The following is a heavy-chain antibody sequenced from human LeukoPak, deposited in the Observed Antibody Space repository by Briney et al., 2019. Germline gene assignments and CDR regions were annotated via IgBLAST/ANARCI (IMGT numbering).Heavy chain of an antibody. CDR1: GFTFSSYA. CDR3: ARELREGSSGWFYYYYGMDV. J-gene: IGHJ6*02. CDR2: ISYDGSNK. D-gene: IGHD6-19*01. Sequence: GGSLRLSCAASGFTFSSYAMHWVRQAPGKGLEWVAVISYDGSNKYYADSVKGRFTISRDNSKNALYLQMNSLRAEDTAVYYCARELREGSSGWFYYYYGMDVWGQGTTVTVSS. V-gene: IGHV3-30-3*01.